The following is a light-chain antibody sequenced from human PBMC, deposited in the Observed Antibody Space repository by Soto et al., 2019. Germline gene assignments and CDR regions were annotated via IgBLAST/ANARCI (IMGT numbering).Light chain of an antibody. V-gene: IGKV1-39*01. J-gene: IGKJ3*01. Sequence: DIEMTQSPSSLSASVGERVTTTCRASESICNKLNWYQQKPGKAPALLISGASRLHSGVPSRFSGSGSGTDFTLSISSLQHEDFASYYCQQGYRTPFTFGPGTKVDIK. CDR1: ESICNK. CDR2: GAS. CDR3: QQGYRTPFT.